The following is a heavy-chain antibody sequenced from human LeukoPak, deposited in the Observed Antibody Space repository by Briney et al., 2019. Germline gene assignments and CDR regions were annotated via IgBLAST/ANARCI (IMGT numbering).Heavy chain of an antibody. CDR3: ARGRTSSVWYYDL. CDR1: EFTFSDYY. D-gene: IGHD2-2*01. CDR2: ISDSSTII. J-gene: IGHJ2*01. V-gene: IGHV3-11*01. Sequence: GGSLRLSCAASEFTFSDYYMSWIRQAPGKGLEWVSYISDSSTIIYYADSMKGRFTISRDNAKNSLYLQMNSLRDEDTAAYYCARGRTSSVWYYDLWGRGTLVTVSS.